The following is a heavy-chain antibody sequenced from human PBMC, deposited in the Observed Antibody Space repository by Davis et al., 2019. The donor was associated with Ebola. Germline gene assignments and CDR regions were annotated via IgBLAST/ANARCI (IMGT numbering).Heavy chain of an antibody. CDR3: ARGQQAVVVVAATVY. V-gene: IGHV3-48*01. CDR2: ISSSGRNI. D-gene: IGHD2-15*01. J-gene: IGHJ4*02. CDR1: GVSFSSFY. Sequence: ESLKISCAVSGVSFSSFYLNWVRQAPGKGLEWVSYISSSGRNIHYADSVKGRFTISRDNSKNTLYLQMNSLRAEDTAVYYCARGQQAVVVVAATVYWGQGTLVTVSS.